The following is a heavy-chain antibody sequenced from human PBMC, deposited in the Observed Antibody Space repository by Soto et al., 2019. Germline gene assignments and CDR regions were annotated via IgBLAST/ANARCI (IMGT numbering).Heavy chain of an antibody. CDR3: ARDSGYDFSVAGIKSLDY. J-gene: IGHJ4*02. V-gene: IGHV1-69*13. Sequence: ASVKVSCKASGGTFSSYAISWVRQAPGQGLEWMGGIIPIFGTANYAQKFQGRVTITADESTSTAYMELSSLRSEDTAVYYCARDSGYDFSVAGIKSLDYWGQGTLVTVSS. CDR1: GGTFSSYA. CDR2: IIPIFGTA. D-gene: IGHD3-3*01.